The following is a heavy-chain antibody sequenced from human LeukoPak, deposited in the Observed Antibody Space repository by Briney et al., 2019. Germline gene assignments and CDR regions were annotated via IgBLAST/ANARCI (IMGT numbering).Heavy chain of an antibody. J-gene: IGHJ4*02. CDR3: ARDYGGSSPFDY. CDR1: GFTFSSYE. CDR2: ISSSDSTI. Sequence: GGSLRLPCAASGFTFSSYEMHWVRQAPGKGLEWVSYISSSDSTIYYADSVKGRFTISRDNAKNSLYLQMNSLRAEDTAVYYCARDYGGSSPFDYWGQGTLVTVSS. D-gene: IGHD4-23*01. V-gene: IGHV3-48*03.